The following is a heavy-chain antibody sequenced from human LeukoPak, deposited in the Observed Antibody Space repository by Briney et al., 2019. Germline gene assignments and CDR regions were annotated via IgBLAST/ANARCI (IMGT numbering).Heavy chain of an antibody. CDR2: VYYSVNT. D-gene: IGHD7-27*01. J-gene: IGHJ4*02. CDR3: AKDRIWAH. Sequence: SETLSLTCTVSGASVSTNYWSWIRQSPGKGLEWIGYVYYSVNTNYNPSLKSRVTISADTSKNQFSLKLTSVTDADTAVYYCAKDRIWAHWGQGTLVTVSS. CDR1: GASVSTNY. V-gene: IGHV4-59*02.